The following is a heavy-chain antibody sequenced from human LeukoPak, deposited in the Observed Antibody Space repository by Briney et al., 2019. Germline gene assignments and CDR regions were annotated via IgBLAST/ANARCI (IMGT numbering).Heavy chain of an antibody. V-gene: IGHV4-61*02. CDR1: GGSISSGSYY. J-gene: IGHJ6*03. CDR3: ARDMGSIAAAGIKVVSYYYMDV. Sequence: SETLSLTCTVSGGSISSGSYYWSWIRQPAGKGLEWIGRIYTSGSTNYNPSLKSRVTISVDTSKNQFSLKLSSVTAADTAVYYCARDMGSIAAAGIKVVSYYYMDVWGKGTTVTVSS. CDR2: IYTSGST. D-gene: IGHD6-13*01.